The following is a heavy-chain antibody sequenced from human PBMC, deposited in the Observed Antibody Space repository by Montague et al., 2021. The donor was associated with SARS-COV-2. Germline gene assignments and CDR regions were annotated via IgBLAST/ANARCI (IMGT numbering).Heavy chain of an antibody. J-gene: IGHJ5*02. V-gene: IGHV2-70*11. CDR1: GFSLSTSGMC. CDR3: ARILVAAAGSPFDP. Sequence: PALVKPTQTLTLTCTFSGFSLSTSGMCVSWIRQPPGKALEWLACIDWDDDKYYSTSLKTRLTISKDTSKNRVVLTMTNMDPVDTATYYCARILVAAAGSPFDPWGQGTLVTVSS. CDR2: IDWDDDK. D-gene: IGHD6-13*01.